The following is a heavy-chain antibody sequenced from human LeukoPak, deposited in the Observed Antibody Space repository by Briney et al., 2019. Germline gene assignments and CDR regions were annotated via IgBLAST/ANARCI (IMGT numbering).Heavy chain of an antibody. CDR2: IYYSGST. CDR1: GGSISSYY. D-gene: IGHD3-22*01. CDR3: ARKSDYYDSSGYSDAFDI. V-gene: IGHV4-59*01. Sequence: SETLSLTCTVSGGSISSYYWSWIRQPPGKGLEWIGYIYYSGSTNYNPSLKSRVTISVDTSKNQFSLKLSSVTAADTAVYYCARKSDYYDSSGYSDAFDIWGQGTMVTVSS. J-gene: IGHJ3*02.